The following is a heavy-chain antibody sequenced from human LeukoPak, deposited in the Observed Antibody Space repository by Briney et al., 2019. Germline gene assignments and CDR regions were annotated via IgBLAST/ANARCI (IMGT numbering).Heavy chain of an antibody. CDR3: ARTRDLGPDY. D-gene: IGHD1-26*01. J-gene: IGHJ4*02. CDR1: GDSVSSNSAA. Sequence: SQTLSLTCVISGDSVSSNSAAWNWIRQSPSRGLEWLGRTYYRSKWYYHYAVSMKSRITVNPDSSKNQFSLQLNSVTPEDTAVYYCARTRDLGPDYWGQGTLVTVSS. CDR2: TYYRSKWYY. V-gene: IGHV6-1*01.